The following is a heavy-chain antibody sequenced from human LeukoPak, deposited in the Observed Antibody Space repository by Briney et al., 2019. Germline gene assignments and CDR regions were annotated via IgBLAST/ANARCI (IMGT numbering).Heavy chain of an antibody. J-gene: IGHJ4*02. CDR2: ISDSGGST. Sequence: PGGTLRLSCAASGFTFSSYGMSWVRQAPGKGLEWVSAISDSGGSTYYADSVKGRFTISRDNSKNTLYLQMNSLRAEDTAVYYCAKEGKTRNWNYYKAKPVYWGQGTLVTVSS. V-gene: IGHV3-23*01. D-gene: IGHD1-7*01. CDR3: AKEGKTRNWNYYKAKPVY. CDR1: GFTFSSYG.